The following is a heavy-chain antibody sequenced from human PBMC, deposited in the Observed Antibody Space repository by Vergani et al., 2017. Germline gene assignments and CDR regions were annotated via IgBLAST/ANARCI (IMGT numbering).Heavy chain of an antibody. D-gene: IGHD6-19*01. CDR2: IHPSDGRT. J-gene: IGHJ4*02. CDR1: GYTFTSYY. Sequence: QVQLVQSGAEVKKPGASVKVSCKASGYTFTSYYMHWVRQAPGQGLEWMGVIHPSDGRTYYPQKFQGRLTMTRDTSTSTAYMELNSLRPEDTAVYYCTRENSFTKGWYPLWGQGTLVTVSS. CDR3: TRENSFTKGWYPL. V-gene: IGHV1-46*03.